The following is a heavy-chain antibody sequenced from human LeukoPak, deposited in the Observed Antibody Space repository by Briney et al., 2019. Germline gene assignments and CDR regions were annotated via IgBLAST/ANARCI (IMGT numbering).Heavy chain of an antibody. V-gene: IGHV3-23*01. J-gene: IGHJ4*02. CDR2: ISGSGGGT. Sequence: GGSLRLSCAASGFTFSSYAMNWVRQAPGKGPEWLSAISGSGGGTYYADSVKGRFTISRDNSKNTLYLQMNSLRAEDTAVYYCAKATSRMTTVTSPLGYWGQGTLVTVSS. CDR1: GFTFSSYA. D-gene: IGHD4-17*01. CDR3: AKATSRMTTVTSPLGY.